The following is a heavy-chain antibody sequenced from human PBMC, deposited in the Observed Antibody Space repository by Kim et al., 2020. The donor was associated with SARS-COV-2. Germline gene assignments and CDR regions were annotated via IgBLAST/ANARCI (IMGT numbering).Heavy chain of an antibody. V-gene: IGHV3-30-3*01. Sequence: GGSLRLSYAASGFTFSDYAVHWVRQAPGKGLEWVALISYDGSDKYYADSVKGRFTISRDTSKNTLYLQMNSLRAEDTAVYFCARGPSTRSPHFDYWGQGTLVTVSS. D-gene: IGHD2-2*01. J-gene: IGHJ4*02. CDR3: ARGPSTRSPHFDY. CDR1: GFTFSDYA. CDR2: ISYDGSDK.